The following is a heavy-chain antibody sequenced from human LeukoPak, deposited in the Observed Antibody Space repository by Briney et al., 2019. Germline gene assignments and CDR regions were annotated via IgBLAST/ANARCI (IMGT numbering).Heavy chain of an antibody. J-gene: IGHJ4*01. CDR1: GGSISTGGYY. CDR3: AREIGIGANYFDS. V-gene: IGHV4-31*03. D-gene: IGHD6-13*01. Sequence: KASETLSLTCTVSGGSISTGGYYWSWIRQHPGKGLEWIGYIYNSGSTYCNPSLRSRVTISVDTSKSQFSLRLSSVTAADTAVYYCAREIGIGANYFDSWGQGTLVTVSS. CDR2: IYNSGST.